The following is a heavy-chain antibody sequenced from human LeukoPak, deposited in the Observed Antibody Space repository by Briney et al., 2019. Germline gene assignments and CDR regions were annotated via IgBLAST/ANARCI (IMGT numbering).Heavy chain of an antibody. CDR3: ARARWGD. CDR1: GFTFSNSW. CDR2: MKPDGSEK. V-gene: IGHV3-7*01. J-gene: IGHJ4*02. D-gene: IGHD3-16*01. Sequence: GGSLRLSCAASGFTFSNSWMSWVRQAPGKGLEWVANMKPDGSEKYYVDSVKGRFTISRDNAKKSLYLQMNNLRAEDTAVYYCARARWGDWGQGTLVTVSS.